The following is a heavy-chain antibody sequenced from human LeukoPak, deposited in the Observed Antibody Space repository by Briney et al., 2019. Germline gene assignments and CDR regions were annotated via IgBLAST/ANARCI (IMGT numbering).Heavy chain of an antibody. CDR2: IYYSGST. CDR3: ARVPQWLAFDY. CDR1: GGSISSYY. J-gene: IGHJ4*02. V-gene: IGHV4-59*01. Sequence: SETLSLTCTVSGGSISSYYWSWIRQPPGKGLEWIGYIYYSGSTNYNPSLKSRVTISVDTSKNQFSLKLSFVTAADTAVYYCARVPQWLAFDYWGQGTLVTVSS. D-gene: IGHD6-19*01.